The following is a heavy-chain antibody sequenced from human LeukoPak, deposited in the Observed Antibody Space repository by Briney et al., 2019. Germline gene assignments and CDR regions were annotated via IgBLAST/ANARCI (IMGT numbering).Heavy chain of an antibody. CDR3: ARIPAAIGYSDY. Sequence: SETLSLTCTVSGGSISSYYWSWIRQPPGKGLEWIGYIYYSGSTNYNPSLKSRVTISVDTSKSQFSLKLSSVTAADTAVYYCARIPAAIGYSDYWGQGTLVTVSS. V-gene: IGHV4-59*08. CDR1: GGSISSYY. J-gene: IGHJ4*02. CDR2: IYYSGST. D-gene: IGHD2-2*02.